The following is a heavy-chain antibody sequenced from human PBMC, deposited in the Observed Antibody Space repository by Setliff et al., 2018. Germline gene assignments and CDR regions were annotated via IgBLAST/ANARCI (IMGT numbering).Heavy chain of an antibody. CDR3: ATGSPLRYFDWSPGGY. D-gene: IGHD3-9*01. CDR1: GYTLTELS. CDR2: FDPEDGET. V-gene: IGHV1-24*01. Sequence: GASVKVSCKVSGYTLTELSIHWVRQAPGKGLEWMGGFDPEDGETIYAQKFQGRVTMTEDTSTDTAYMELSSLRSEDTAVYYCATGSPLRYFDWSPGGYWGQGTLVTVS. J-gene: IGHJ4*02.